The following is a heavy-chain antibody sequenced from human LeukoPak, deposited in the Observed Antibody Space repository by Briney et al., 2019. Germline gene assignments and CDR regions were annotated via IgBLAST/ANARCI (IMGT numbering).Heavy chain of an antibody. D-gene: IGHD3-10*01. CDR1: GFPFSTYD. J-gene: IGHJ4*02. Sequence: PGGSLRLSCAASGFPFSTYDMHWVRQAPDKGLQWVAVISSDGYRTDYPDSVRGRFTISGDNFKNTVDLQMISVTAEDTAMYFCAKGLGTGSVLARPLHYWGQGTLVTVSS. CDR3: AKGLGTGSVLARPLHY. CDR2: ISSDGYRT. V-gene: IGHV3-30*18.